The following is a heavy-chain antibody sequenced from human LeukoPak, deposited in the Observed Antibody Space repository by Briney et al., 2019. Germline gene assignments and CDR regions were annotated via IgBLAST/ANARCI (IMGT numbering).Heavy chain of an antibody. Sequence: GGSLRLSCAASGFTFDDYGMSWVRQAPGKGLEWVSGISWNGGSTGYADSVKDRFTISRDNAKSSLLLQMNSLRAEDTALYYCARARDYGGNAVFFDYWGQGTLVTVSS. D-gene: IGHD4-23*01. J-gene: IGHJ4*02. CDR3: ARARDYGGNAVFFDY. CDR1: GFTFDDYG. CDR2: ISWNGGST. V-gene: IGHV3-20*04.